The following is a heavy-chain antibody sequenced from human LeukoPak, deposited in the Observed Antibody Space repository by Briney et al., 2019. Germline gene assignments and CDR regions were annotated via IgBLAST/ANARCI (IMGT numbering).Heavy chain of an antibody. J-gene: IGHJ4*02. CDR2: ISHSGST. CDR3: ARNGYYSADS. D-gene: IGHD4-17*01. V-gene: IGHV4-4*02. CDR1: GDSIGSGYW. Sequence: SETLSLTCAVSGDSIGSGYWWSWVRQTPGKGLEWIGEISHSGSTNYNPSLKSRVTISLDKSKNQFYLKLSSVTAADTAVFYCARNGYYSADSWGQGTLVTVSS.